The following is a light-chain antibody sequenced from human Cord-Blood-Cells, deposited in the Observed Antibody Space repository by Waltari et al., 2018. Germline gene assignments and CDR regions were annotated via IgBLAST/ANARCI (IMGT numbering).Light chain of an antibody. V-gene: IGKV3-20*01. CDR3: QQYGSSRWT. CDR2: GAS. J-gene: IGKJ1*01. CDR1: QSVSSSY. Sequence: EIVLTQSPGTLSLSPGERATLSCRASQSVSSSYLAWYQQKPGQAPRLLIYGASSRAPGIPDRFSGSGSGTDFTLTISRLEPEDVAVYYCQQYGSSRWTFGQGTKVEIK.